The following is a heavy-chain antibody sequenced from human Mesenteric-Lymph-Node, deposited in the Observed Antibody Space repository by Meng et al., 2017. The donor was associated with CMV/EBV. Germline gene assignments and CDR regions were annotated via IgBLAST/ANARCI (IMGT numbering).Heavy chain of an antibody. CDR1: FAFYKYA. Sequence: FAFYKYAVTWVRQAPGKGLEWVSTISASGGSTYYADSVKGRFTISRDNSKNTLYLQMNSLRAEDTAVYYCAKDQSTLRGIAAAGGFDSWGQGTLVTVSS. D-gene: IGHD6-13*01. CDR2: ISASGGST. V-gene: IGHV3-23*01. J-gene: IGHJ4*02. CDR3: AKDQSTLRGIAAAGGFDS.